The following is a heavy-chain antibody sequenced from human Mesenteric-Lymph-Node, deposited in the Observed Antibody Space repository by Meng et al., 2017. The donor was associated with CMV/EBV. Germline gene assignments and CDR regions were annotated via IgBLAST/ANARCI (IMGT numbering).Heavy chain of an antibody. V-gene: IGHV2-5*01. CDR1: FSLRTSGVA. CDR3: AHRLQHGSGLEYYFDY. D-gene: IGHD3-10*01. Sequence: FSLRTSGVAVGWLRQPPGKALEWLALIYWTDEKRYNPSLKTRLTVTKDTSKDQVVLTMTNMDPVDTATYYCAHRLQHGSGLEYYFDYWGQGTLVTVSS. J-gene: IGHJ4*02. CDR2: IYWTDEK.